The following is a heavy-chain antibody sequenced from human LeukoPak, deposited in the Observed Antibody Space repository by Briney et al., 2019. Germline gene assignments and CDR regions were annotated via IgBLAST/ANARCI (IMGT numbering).Heavy chain of an antibody. D-gene: IGHD3-10*01. J-gene: IGHJ4*02. CDR1: GYTFTGYN. V-gene: IGHV1-2*02. CDR3: ARDVWFGELSEGFDY. CDR2: INPNSGGT. Sequence: ASVKVSCKASGYTFTGYNMHWVRQAPGQGLEWMGWINPNSGGTNYAQKFQGRVTMTRDTSISTAYMELSRLRSDDTAVYYCARDVWFGELSEGFDYWGQGTLVTVSS.